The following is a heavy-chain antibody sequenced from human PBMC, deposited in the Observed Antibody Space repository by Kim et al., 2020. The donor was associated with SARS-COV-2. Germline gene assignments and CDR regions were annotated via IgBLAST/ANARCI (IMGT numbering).Heavy chain of an antibody. CDR2: IYHSGST. CDR3: ARNMIVVKSNWFDP. V-gene: IGHV4-38-2*02. Sequence: SETLSLTCTVSGYSISIGYYWGWIRQPPGKGLEWIGSIYHSGSTYYNPSLKSRVTISVDTSKNQFSLKLSSVTAADTAVYYCARNMIVVKSNWFDPWGQGTLVTVSS. D-gene: IGHD3-22*01. J-gene: IGHJ5*02. CDR1: GYSISIGYY.